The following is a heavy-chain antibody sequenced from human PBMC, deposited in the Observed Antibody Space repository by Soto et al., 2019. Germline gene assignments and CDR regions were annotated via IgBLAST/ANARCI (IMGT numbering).Heavy chain of an antibody. CDR3: ARGPHHIVVVPAALVRVNDYYYGMDV. V-gene: IGHV4-34*01. J-gene: IGHJ6*02. Sequence: SETLSLTCAVYGGSFSGYYWSWIRQPPGKGLEWIGEINHSGSTNYNPSLKSRVTISVDTSKNQFSLKLSAVTAADTAVYYCARGPHHIVVVPAALVRVNDYYYGMDVWGQGTTVTVSS. CDR2: INHSGST. CDR1: GGSFSGYY. D-gene: IGHD2-2*01.